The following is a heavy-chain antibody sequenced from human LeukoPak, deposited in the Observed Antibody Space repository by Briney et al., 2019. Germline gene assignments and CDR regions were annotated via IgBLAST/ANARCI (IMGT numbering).Heavy chain of an antibody. J-gene: IGHJ5*02. CDR1: GGSFSGYY. CDR3: ASGGSWYYWFDP. Sequence: SETLSLTCAVYGGSFSGYYWSWIRQPQGKGLEWIGEINHSGSTNYIPSLKSRVTISVDTSKNQFSLKRSSVTAADTAVYYCASGGSWYYWFDPWGQGTLVTVSS. D-gene: IGHD6-13*01. V-gene: IGHV4-34*01. CDR2: INHSGST.